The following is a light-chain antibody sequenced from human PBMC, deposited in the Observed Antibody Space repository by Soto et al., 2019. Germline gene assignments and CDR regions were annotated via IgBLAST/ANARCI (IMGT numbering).Light chain of an antibody. V-gene: IGKV1-5*01. Sequence: DIQMTQSPSTLSASVGDRVTITCRASQSVSTWLAWYQQKPAKAPKILIHDASSLESGVPSRFSGSASGTEFTLIINSLQAEDFATYYCQQSYSTPQLTFGGGTKVEV. CDR3: QQSYSTPQLT. CDR2: DAS. J-gene: IGKJ4*01. CDR1: QSVSTW.